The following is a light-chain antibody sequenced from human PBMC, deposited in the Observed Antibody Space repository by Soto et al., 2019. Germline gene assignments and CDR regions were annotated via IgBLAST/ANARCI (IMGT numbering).Light chain of an antibody. CDR1: QSISSY. J-gene: IGKJ1*01. V-gene: IGKV1-39*01. Sequence: DIQMTQSPSSLSASVGDRVTITCRASQSISSYLNWYQQKPGKAPKLLIYAASSLQSGVPSRFSGSGSGTDFTLTISSLQPEDFATFYCQQSYRTPVTFCQGTKVEIK. CDR3: QQSYRTPVT. CDR2: AAS.